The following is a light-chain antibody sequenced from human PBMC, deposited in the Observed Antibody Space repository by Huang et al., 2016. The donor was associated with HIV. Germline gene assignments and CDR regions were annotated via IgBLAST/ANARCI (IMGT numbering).Light chain of an antibody. Sequence: EILLTQSPATLSLSPGDGATLSCKASQSVSNYLAWYQQRPGQAPRLLIFDASNRANGIPARFSCRVSGTDFTLTISSLEPSDFAVYYCQQRGDWPITFGQGTRLEVK. CDR3: QQRGDWPIT. J-gene: IGKJ5*01. CDR2: DAS. V-gene: IGKV3-11*01. CDR1: QSVSNY.